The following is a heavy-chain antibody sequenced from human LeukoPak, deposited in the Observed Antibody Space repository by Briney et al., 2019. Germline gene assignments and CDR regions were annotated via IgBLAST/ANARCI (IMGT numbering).Heavy chain of an antibody. J-gene: IGHJ4*02. CDR3: ARDLYGSGRFFDY. CDR1: GFTFSSYE. Sequence: GGSLRLSCAAFGFTFSSYEMNWVRQAPGKGLEWVSYISSSGSTIYYADSVKGRFTISRDNVENSLYLQMNSLRAEDTAVYYCARDLYGSGRFFDYWGQGTPVTVSS. D-gene: IGHD3-10*01. V-gene: IGHV3-48*03. CDR2: ISSSGSTI.